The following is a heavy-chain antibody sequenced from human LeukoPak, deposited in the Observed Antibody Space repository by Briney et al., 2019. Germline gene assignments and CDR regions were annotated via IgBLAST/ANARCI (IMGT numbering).Heavy chain of an antibody. CDR3: ARGGYYYDSSGPQAVDY. J-gene: IGHJ4*02. Sequence: SVKVSCKASGGTFSSYAISWVRQAPGQGLEWMGGIIPIFGTANYAQKFQGRVTITTDESTSTAYMELSSLRSEDTAVYYCARGGYYYDSSGPQAVDYWGQGTLVTVSS. CDR2: IIPIFGTA. V-gene: IGHV1-69*05. CDR1: GGTFSSYA. D-gene: IGHD3-22*01.